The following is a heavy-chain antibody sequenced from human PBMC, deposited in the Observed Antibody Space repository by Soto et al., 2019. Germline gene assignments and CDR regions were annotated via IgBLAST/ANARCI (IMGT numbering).Heavy chain of an antibody. D-gene: IGHD2-21*02. CDR2: IIPIFGTA. CDR3: SRDPGLAYCGGDCYPLTFDY. V-gene: IGHV1-69*13. J-gene: IGHJ4*02. CDR1: GGTFISYA. Sequence: AASVKVSCKASGGTFISYAISWVRQAPGQGLEWKGGIIPIFGTANYAQKFQGRVTITADESTSTAYMELSSLRSEDTAVYYCSRDPGLAYCGGDCYPLTFDYWGQGTLVTVSS.